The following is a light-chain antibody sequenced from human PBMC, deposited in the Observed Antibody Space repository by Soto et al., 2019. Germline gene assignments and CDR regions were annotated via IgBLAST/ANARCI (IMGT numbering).Light chain of an antibody. CDR3: QQSFSTPQT. Sequence: DIQMTQSASSLTASLGDRVTITCRASQSINNFLNWYQQKPGQAPKLLMYSATTLLGGVPSRFSGSGSGTDFSLTISSLHPEDFATYYCQQSFSTPQTFGQGTKVDIK. J-gene: IGKJ1*01. CDR1: QSINNF. V-gene: IGKV1-39*01. CDR2: SAT.